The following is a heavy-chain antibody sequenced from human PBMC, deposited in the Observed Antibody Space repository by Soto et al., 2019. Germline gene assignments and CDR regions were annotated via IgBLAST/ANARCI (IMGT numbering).Heavy chain of an antibody. CDR1: GFIFRIYA. Sequence: PWGSLKLSCGASGFIFRIYAMSWSRQAQGKGLEWVSAISGSDGSTYYADSVKGRFTISRDNSRNTLYLQMNSLRAEDTAVYYCAKDGVAHIPLYTSGSSYDHWGQGTLVTVSS. D-gene: IGHD3-22*01. CDR2: ISGSDGST. V-gene: IGHV3-23*01. CDR3: AKDGVAHIPLYTSGSSYDH. J-gene: IGHJ4*02.